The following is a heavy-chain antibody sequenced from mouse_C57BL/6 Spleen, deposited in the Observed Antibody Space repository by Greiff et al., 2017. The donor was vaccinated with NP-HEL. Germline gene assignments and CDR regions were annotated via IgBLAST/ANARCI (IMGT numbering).Heavy chain of an antibody. J-gene: IGHJ3*01. D-gene: IGHD2-3*01. Sequence: QVKLQQPGAELVKPGASVKMSCKASGYTFTSYWITWVKQRPGPGLEWIGDIYPGSGSTNYNEKFKSKATLTVDTSSSTAYMQLSSLTSEDSAVYYCARDDGYYVRFAYWGQGTLVTVSA. V-gene: IGHV1-55*01. CDR1: GYTFTSYW. CDR2: IYPGSGST. CDR3: ARDDGYYVRFAY.